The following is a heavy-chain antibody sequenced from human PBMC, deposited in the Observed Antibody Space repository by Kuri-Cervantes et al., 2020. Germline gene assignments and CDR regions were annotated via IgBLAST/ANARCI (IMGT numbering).Heavy chain of an antibody. CDR2: IYYSGST. CDR3: ARDYQAGWGLSY. CDR1: GGSISSSSYY. D-gene: IGHD3-10*01. J-gene: IGHJ4*02. V-gene: IGHV4-39*07. Sequence: SETLSLTCSVSGGSISSSSYYWGWIRQPPGKGLEWIGSIYYSGSTYYNPSLKSRVTISVDTSKNQFSLKMNSVTAADTAIYYCARDYQAGWGLSYWGQGILVTVSS.